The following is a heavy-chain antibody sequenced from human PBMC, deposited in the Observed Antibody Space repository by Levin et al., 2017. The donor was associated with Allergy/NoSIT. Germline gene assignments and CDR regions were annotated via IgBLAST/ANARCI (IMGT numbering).Heavy chain of an antibody. CDR3: ARLNFVGRYYDILTGSITPYFDY. Sequence: PSETLSLTCTVSGGSISSSSYYWGRLRQPPGKGLEWIGSIYYSGSTYYNPSLKSRVTISVDTSKNQFSLKLSSVTAADTAVYYCARLNFVGRYYDILTGSITPYFDYWGQGTLVTVSS. CDR2: IYYSGST. CDR1: GGSISSSSYY. J-gene: IGHJ4*02. D-gene: IGHD3-9*01. V-gene: IGHV4-39*01.